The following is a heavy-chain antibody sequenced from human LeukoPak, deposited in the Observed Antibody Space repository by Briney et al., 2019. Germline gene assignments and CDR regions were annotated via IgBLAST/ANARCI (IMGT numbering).Heavy chain of an antibody. D-gene: IGHD3-10*01. CDR1: GFTFSSYA. Sequence: PGGSLRLSCAASGFTFSSYAMSWVRQAPGKGLEWVSAISGSGGSTYYADSVKGRFTISRDNSKNTLYLQMNSLRAEDTAVYYCAKDGDTMVRGVISYYYYGMDVWGQGTTVTVSS. CDR3: AKDGDTMVRGVISYYYYGMDV. V-gene: IGHV3-23*01. CDR2: ISGSGGST. J-gene: IGHJ6*02.